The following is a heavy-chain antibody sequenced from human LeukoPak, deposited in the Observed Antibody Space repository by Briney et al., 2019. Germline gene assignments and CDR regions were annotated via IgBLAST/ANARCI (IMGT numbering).Heavy chain of an antibody. CDR3: ARGVEWRYYYDSSGYYPFDY. D-gene: IGHD3-22*01. CDR2: IYYSGST. Sequence: PSETLSLTCTVSGGSLSSYYWSWIRQPPGKGLEWIGYIYYSGSTNYNPSLKSRVTISVDTSKNQLSLKLSSVTAADTAVYYCARGVEWRYYYDSSGYYPFDYWGQGTLVTVSS. J-gene: IGHJ4*02. CDR1: GGSLSSYY. V-gene: IGHV4-59*01.